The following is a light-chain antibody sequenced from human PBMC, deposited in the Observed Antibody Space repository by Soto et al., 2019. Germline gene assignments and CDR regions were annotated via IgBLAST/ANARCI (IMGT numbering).Light chain of an antibody. CDR2: GAS. CDR1: HIVTSNY. Sequence: IVLTRSPGTLSLSPWERATLSCRASHIVTSNYLAWYQQKPGQAPRLLFFGASIRATGIPDRFSGSGSGTDFTLTISRLEPEDFAVYHCQQYGSSPTTFGQGTKVDIK. J-gene: IGKJ1*01. V-gene: IGKV3-20*01. CDR3: QQYGSSPTT.